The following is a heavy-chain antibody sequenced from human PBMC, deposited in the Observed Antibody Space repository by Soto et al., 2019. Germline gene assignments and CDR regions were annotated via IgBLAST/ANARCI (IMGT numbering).Heavy chain of an antibody. CDR2: IYHSGST. CDR1: GGSISSSNW. D-gene: IGHD3-10*01. CDR3: ARGVTMVRGVLITYLFDY. J-gene: IGHJ4*02. V-gene: IGHV4-4*02. Sequence: QVQLQESGPGLVKPSGTLSLTCAVSGGSISSSNWWSWVRQPPGKGLEWIGEIYHSGSTNYNPSLKSRVTISVDKSKNQFSLKLSSVTAADTAVYYCARGVTMVRGVLITYLFDYWGQGTLVTVSS.